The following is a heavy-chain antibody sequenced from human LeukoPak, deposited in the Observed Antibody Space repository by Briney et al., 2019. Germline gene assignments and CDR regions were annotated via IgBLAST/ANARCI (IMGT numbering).Heavy chain of an antibody. V-gene: IGHV1-2*02. J-gene: IGHJ3*01. CDR1: GYTFTGYY. Sequence: ASVKVSCKASGYTFTGYYMHWVRQAPGQGLEWMGWINPNSGGTKYAQKFQGRVTMTGYTSINTAYLELTRPRSDDTAVYYCARDRALAGTNLDAFDSWGQGTTVIVSS. D-gene: IGHD6-19*01. CDR3: ARDRALAGTNLDAFDS. CDR2: INPNSGGT.